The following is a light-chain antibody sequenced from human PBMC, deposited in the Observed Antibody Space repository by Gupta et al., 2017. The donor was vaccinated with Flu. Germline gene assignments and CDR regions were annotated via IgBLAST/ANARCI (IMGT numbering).Light chain of an antibody. CDR3: QSYDKSLSGAV. J-gene: IGLJ2*01. V-gene: IGLV1-40*01. CDR2: GNR. CDR1: SPNIGAGYD. Sequence: QSVLTQPPSVSGAPGQRVTISCTGSSPNIGAGYDVHWYQQLPGTAPRLLTYGNRNRPSGVPDRFSGSKSGTSASLAITGLQAEDEADYYCQSYDKSLSGAVFGGGTKLTVL.